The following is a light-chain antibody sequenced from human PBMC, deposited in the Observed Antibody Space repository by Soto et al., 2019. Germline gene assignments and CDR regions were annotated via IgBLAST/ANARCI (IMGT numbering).Light chain of an antibody. Sequence: QTVVTQEPSLTVSPGGTVTLTCASSTGAVTSGFFPNWFQQKPGQAPRALIYSTTNRHFWTPARFSGSLLGGKAALTLSGAQPEDEAEYFCLLYYGVPVVFGGGTKLTVL. V-gene: IGLV7-43*01. J-gene: IGLJ2*01. CDR2: STT. CDR1: TGAVTSGFF. CDR3: LLYYGVPVV.